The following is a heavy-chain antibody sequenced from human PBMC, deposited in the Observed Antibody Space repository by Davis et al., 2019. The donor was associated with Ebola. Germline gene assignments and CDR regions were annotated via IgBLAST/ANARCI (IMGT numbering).Heavy chain of an antibody. D-gene: IGHD3-22*01. J-gene: IGHJ5*02. CDR2: ISSSSSYI. CDR1: GFTFSSYS. CDR3: ARNHWRQYYYDSSGYYYSWFDP. V-gene: IGHV3-21*01. Sequence: GESLKISCAASGFTFSSYSMNWVRQAPGKGLEWVSSISSSSSYIYYADSVKGRFTISRDNAKNSLYLQMNSLRDEDTAVYYCARNHWRQYYYDSSGYYYSWFDPWGQGTLVTVSS.